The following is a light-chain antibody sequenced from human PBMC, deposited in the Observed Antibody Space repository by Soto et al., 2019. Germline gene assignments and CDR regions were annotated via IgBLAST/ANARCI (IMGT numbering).Light chain of an antibody. V-gene: IGKV1-27*01. CDR2: TAS. CDR1: QGIGSY. J-gene: IGKJ1*01. Sequence: DIQMTQSPSSLSASIGDRVTITCRASQGIGSYLAWYQQKPGKVPKVLIYTASTLHSGVPSRFSGSGSGTEFTLTINSLQPEDVATYFCQKYDSVPWSFGQGTRVEI. CDR3: QKYDSVPWS.